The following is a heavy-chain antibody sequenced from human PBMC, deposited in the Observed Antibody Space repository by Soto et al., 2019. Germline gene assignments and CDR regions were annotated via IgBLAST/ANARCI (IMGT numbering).Heavy chain of an antibody. CDR2: ISYDGSNK. J-gene: IGHJ4*02. CDR1: GFTFSSYA. V-gene: IGHV3-30-3*01. CDR3: ASLTGPTC. D-gene: IGHD1-7*01. Sequence: RLPCAASGFTFSSYAMHWVRQAPGKGLEWVAVISYDGSNKYYADSVKGRFTISRDNSKNTLYLRMSSLRAEDTAVYYCASLTGPTCWGQGTLVTVSS.